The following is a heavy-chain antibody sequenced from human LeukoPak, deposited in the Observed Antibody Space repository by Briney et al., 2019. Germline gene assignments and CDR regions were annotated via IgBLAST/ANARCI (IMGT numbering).Heavy chain of an antibody. V-gene: IGHV4-59*01. Sequence: SETLSLTCTVSDGSISRYYWSWIRQPPGKGLEWIGYIYYSGSTNYNPSLKSRVTISVDTSKNQFSLKLSSVTAADTAVYYCARVTYYGSGSYHNWFDPWGQGTLVTVSS. CDR3: ARVTYYGSGSYHNWFDP. J-gene: IGHJ5*02. CDR1: DGSISRYY. D-gene: IGHD3-10*01. CDR2: IYYSGST.